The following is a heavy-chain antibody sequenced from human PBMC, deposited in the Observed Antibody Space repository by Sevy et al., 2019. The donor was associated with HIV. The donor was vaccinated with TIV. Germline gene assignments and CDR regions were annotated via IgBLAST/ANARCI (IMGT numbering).Heavy chain of an antibody. CDR3: ARDRYYDASGYYYYYYGMDV. Sequence: GGSLRLSCAASGLTVSSNYMSWVRQAPGKGLEWVSVIDSGGNTYYGDSVKGRFRISRENSRNTLYLQMNSLRAEDTAVYYCARDRYYDASGYYYYYYGMDVWGQGTTVTVSS. V-gene: IGHV3-66*01. D-gene: IGHD3-22*01. CDR1: GLTVSSNY. J-gene: IGHJ6*02. CDR2: IDSGGNT.